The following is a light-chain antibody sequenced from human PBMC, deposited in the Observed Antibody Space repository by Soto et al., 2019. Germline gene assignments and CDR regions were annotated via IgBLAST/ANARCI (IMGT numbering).Light chain of an antibody. J-gene: IGKJ1*01. CDR1: QGVSSN. CDR3: QQYGSSPPKT. V-gene: IGKV3-20*01. CDR2: GPA. Sequence: EIVRTQSPATLSLSPGERATLSCRASQGVSSNLAWYQQKPGQAPRLLVYGPASRATGIPDRFSGSGSGTDLTLTISRLETEDFAVYYCQQYGSSPPKTFGQGTKVDIK.